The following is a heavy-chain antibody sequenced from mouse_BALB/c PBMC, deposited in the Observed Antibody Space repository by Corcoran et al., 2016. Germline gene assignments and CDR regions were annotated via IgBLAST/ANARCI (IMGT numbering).Heavy chain of an antibody. CDR1: GFSLSTSGMG. CDR2: IWWDDDK. CDR3: ARSYYYGSSY. J-gene: IGHJ2*01. V-gene: IGHV8-8*01. D-gene: IGHD1-1*01. Sequence: QVTLKESDPGILQPSQTLSLTCSFSGFSLSTSGMGVGWIRQPSGKGLEWLAHIWWDDDKYYNTALKSGLTISKDTSKNQVFLKIASVDTADTATYYCARSYYYGSSYWGQGTTLTVSS.